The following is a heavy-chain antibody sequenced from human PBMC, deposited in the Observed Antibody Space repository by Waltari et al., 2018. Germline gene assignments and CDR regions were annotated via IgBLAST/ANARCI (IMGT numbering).Heavy chain of an antibody. V-gene: IGHV3-53*01. D-gene: IGHD1-26*01. J-gene: IGHJ6*02. CDR1: GFTVSSNY. Sequence: EVQLVESGGGLIQPGGSLRLSCAASGFTVSSNYMSWVRQAPGTGMEWVSVIYSGGSTYYADSVKGRFTISRDNSKNTLYLQMNSLRAEDTAVYYCARDRSLSGSYYYYYGMDVWGQGTTVTVSS. CDR2: IYSGGST. CDR3: ARDRSLSGSYYYYYGMDV.